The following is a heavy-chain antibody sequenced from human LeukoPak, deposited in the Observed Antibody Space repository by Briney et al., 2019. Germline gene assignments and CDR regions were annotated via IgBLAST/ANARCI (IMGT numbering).Heavy chain of an antibody. J-gene: IGHJ4*02. CDR1: GFTFSSYA. CDR3: AKVVGDPYYFDY. V-gene: IGHV3-23*01. D-gene: IGHD2-21*01. CDR2: ISGSGGST. Sequence: GGSLRLSCAASGFTFSSYAMSWVRQAPGKGLEWVSAISGSGGSTYYADSVRGRFTISRDNSKNTLYLQMNSLRAEDTAVYYCAKVVGDPYYFDYWGQGTLVTVSS.